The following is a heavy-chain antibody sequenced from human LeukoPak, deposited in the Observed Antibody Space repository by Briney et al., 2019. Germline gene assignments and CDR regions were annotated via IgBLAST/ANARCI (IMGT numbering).Heavy chain of an antibody. J-gene: IGHJ6*02. V-gene: IGHV5-51*01. CDR1: GYIFTSYW. Sequence: GESLKISCKGSGYIFTSYWIGWVRQMPGKGLEWMGIIYPGDSDTRYSPSFQGQVTISADKSISTAYLQWSSLKASDTAMYYCARHHAGYSSGQYYYYGMDVWGQGTTVTVSS. D-gene: IGHD6-19*01. CDR3: ARHHAGYSSGQYYYYGMDV. CDR2: IYPGDSDT.